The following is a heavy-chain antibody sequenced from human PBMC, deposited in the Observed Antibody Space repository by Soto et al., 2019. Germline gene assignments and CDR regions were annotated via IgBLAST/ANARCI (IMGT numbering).Heavy chain of an antibody. CDR2: IKQDGSEK. J-gene: IGHJ4*02. CDR3: TTTYGSGDFPPR. Sequence: EVRLVESGGGLVQAGGSLRLSCAASGFGFSNYWMTWFRQAPGRGLEWVANIKQDGSEKYYVDSVKGRFVISRDNAENSLFLKRDSLRAEATAVNYRTTTYGSGDFPPRGGQGTLVTVSS. CDR1: GFGFSNYW. D-gene: IGHD3-10*01. V-gene: IGHV3-7*02.